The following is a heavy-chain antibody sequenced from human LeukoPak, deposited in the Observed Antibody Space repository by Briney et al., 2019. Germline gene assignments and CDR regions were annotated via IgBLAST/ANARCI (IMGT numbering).Heavy chain of an antibody. CDR1: GGTFSSYA. Sequence: SVKVSCKASGGTFSSYAISWVRQAPGQGLEWMGGIIPIFGTANYAQKFQGRVTITADESTSTAYMELSSLRSDDTAVYYCARTRRWLQSYFDYWGQGTLVTVSS. V-gene: IGHV1-69*13. CDR3: ARTRRWLQSYFDY. D-gene: IGHD5-24*01. J-gene: IGHJ4*02. CDR2: IIPIFGTA.